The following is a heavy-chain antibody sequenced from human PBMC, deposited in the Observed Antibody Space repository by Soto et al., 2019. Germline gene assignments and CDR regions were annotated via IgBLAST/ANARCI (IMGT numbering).Heavy chain of an antibody. CDR3: ARCYCSSTSCYATMVRGGYRYFDY. CDR1: GGSFSGYY. Sequence: SETLSLTCAVYGGSFSGYYWSWIRQPPGKGLEWIGEINHSGSTNYNPSLKSRVTISVDTSKNQFSLKLSSVTAADTAVYYCARCYCSSTSCYATMVRGGYRYFDYWGQGTLVTVSS. V-gene: IGHV4-34*01. CDR2: INHSGST. D-gene: IGHD2-2*01. J-gene: IGHJ4*02.